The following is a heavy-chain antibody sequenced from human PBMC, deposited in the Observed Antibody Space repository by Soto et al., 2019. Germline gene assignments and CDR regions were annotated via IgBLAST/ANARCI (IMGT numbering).Heavy chain of an antibody. CDR3: ARATYDSSTYYLAY. Sequence: QVQLQESGPGLVKPSQTLSLTCTVSGASISGGDYYWTWIRQPPGKGLEWIGSIYYTGNTYSNPSLXXXHXXSVAPSNNQFALRLTSVTAPDTAIYYCARATYDSSTYYLAYWGQGTLVTVSS. CDR1: GASISGGDYY. J-gene: IGHJ4*02. D-gene: IGHD3-22*01. V-gene: IGHV4-30-4*01. CDR2: IYYTGNT.